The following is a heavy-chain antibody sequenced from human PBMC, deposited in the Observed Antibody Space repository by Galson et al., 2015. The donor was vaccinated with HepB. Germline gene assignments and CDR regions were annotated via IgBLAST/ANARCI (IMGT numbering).Heavy chain of an antibody. J-gene: IGHJ3*02. CDR3: ARDRDFWSGYYAFDI. V-gene: IGHV3-33*01. Sequence: SLRLSCAASEFTFRSYGMHWVRQAPGKGLEWVAVIWYDGTNKYYADSVKGRFTISRDISKYTLYLQMNSLRAEDTAVYYCARDRDFWSGYYAFDIWGQGTMVTVSS. CDR2: IWYDGTNK. D-gene: IGHD3-3*01. CDR1: EFTFRSYG.